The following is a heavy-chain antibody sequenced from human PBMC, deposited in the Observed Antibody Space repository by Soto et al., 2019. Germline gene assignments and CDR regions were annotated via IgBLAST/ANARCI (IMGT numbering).Heavy chain of an antibody. CDR1: GDSITSYH. CDR2: IYYSGST. J-gene: IGHJ4*02. V-gene: IGHV4-59*01. D-gene: IGHD3-9*01. Sequence: SETLSLTCTVSGDSITSYHWSWIRQPPGKALEWIGYIYYSGSTNYNPSLKSRVTISIDTSKNQFSLKLTSVTAADTAMYFCAREYFDLLTGYYYLDHWGQGTLVTVSS. CDR3: AREYFDLLTGYYYLDH.